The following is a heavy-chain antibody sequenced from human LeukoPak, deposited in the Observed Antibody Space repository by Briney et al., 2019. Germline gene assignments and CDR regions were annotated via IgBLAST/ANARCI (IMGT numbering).Heavy chain of an antibody. CDR2: IYYSGST. V-gene: IGHV4-31*03. CDR1: GGSISSSPYY. D-gene: IGHD3-22*01. J-gene: IGHJ3*02. Sequence: PSETLSLTCTVSGGSISSSPYYWSWIRQHPGKGLEWIGYIYYSGSTYYNPSLKSRVTISVDTSKNQFSLKLSSVTAADTAVYYCARGNYYDSSGYTSLDAFDIWGQGTMVTVSS. CDR3: ARGNYYDSSGYTSLDAFDI.